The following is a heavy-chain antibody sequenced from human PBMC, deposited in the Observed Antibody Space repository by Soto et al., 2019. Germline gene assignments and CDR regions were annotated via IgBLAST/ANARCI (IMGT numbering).Heavy chain of an antibody. CDR3: ARVNRYCSGGSCYSRDAFDI. Sequence: QVQLQESGPGLVKPSQTLSLTCTVSGGSISSGGYYWSWIRQHPGKGLEWIGYIYYSGSTYYNPSLKSRVTISVYTSKNQCSLKLSSVTAADTAVYYCARVNRYCSGGSCYSRDAFDIWGQGTMVTVSS. D-gene: IGHD2-15*01. J-gene: IGHJ3*02. V-gene: IGHV4-31*03. CDR1: GGSISSGGYY. CDR2: IYYSGST.